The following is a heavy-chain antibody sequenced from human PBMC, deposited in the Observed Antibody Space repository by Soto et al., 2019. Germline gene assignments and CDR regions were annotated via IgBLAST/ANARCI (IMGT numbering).Heavy chain of an antibody. CDR3: ARQTVLYSDWFDP. D-gene: IGHD3-10*02. CDR1: GYSFTSYW. V-gene: IGHV5-10-1*01. J-gene: IGHJ5*02. CDR2: IDPSDSYT. Sequence: GESLKISCKGSGYSFTSYWISWVRQMPGKGLEWMGRIDPSDSYTNYSPSFQGHVTISADKSISTAYLQWSSLKASDTAMYYCARQTVLYSDWFDPWGQGTLVTVSS.